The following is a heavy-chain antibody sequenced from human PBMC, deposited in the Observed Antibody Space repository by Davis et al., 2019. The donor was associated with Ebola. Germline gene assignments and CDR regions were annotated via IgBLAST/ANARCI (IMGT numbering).Heavy chain of an antibody. J-gene: IGHJ6*04. CDR1: GLIVSDKY. CDR2: ISRSGDII. V-gene: IGHV3-11*01. CDR3: ARRAGLQYYYGMDV. D-gene: IGHD5-18*01. Sequence: GGSLRLSCAASGLIVSDKYISWVRQAPGKGLEWVSYISRSGDIISYADSVKGRFTISRDNARSSLFLQMNSLRAEDTAVYYCARRAGLQYYYGMDVWGKGTTVTVSS.